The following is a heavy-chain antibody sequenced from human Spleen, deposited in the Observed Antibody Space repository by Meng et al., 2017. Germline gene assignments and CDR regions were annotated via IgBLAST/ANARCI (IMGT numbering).Heavy chain of an antibody. CDR2: ITSSGRTK. CDR1: GFSFSSYE. J-gene: IGHJ4*02. V-gene: IGHV3-48*03. D-gene: IGHD2-21*02. CDR3: ARTAYCGGDCYSHIDS. Sequence: GESLKISCVASGFSFSSYEMNWVRQAPGKGLEWVSYITSSGRTKKYADSGRGRFTISRDNAKNSLYLQMNSLRAEDTAIYYCARTAYCGGDCYSHIDSWGQGTLVTVSS.